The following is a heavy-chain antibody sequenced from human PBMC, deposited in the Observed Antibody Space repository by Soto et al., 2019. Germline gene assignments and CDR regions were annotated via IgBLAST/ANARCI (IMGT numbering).Heavy chain of an antibody. CDR3: ARDRGYDAHDYYYNAMDV. V-gene: IGHV3-21*01. Sequence: GGSLRLSCISSGFTFRTYTMNWVRQAPGKGLEWVSGIRGFSPYTFYAESVKGRFTISRDNAKNSLYLQMNSLRAEDTAAYYCARDRGYDAHDYYYNAMDVWGQGTTVTVSS. CDR2: IRGFSPYT. J-gene: IGHJ6*02. D-gene: IGHD2-15*01. CDR1: GFTFRTYT.